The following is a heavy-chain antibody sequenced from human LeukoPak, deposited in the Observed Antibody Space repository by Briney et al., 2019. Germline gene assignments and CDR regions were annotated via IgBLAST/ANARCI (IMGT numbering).Heavy chain of an antibody. J-gene: IGHJ4*02. CDR2: IYYSGST. D-gene: IGHD3-3*01. CDR1: GGSLSSYY. Sequence: SETLSLTCTVSGGSLSSYYWSWIRQPPGKGLEWIGYIYYSGSTNYNPSLKSRVTISVDTSKNQFSLKLSSVAAADTAVYYCARVDYDFWSGYSSFDYWGQGTLVSVSS. CDR3: ARVDYDFWSGYSSFDY. V-gene: IGHV4-59*01.